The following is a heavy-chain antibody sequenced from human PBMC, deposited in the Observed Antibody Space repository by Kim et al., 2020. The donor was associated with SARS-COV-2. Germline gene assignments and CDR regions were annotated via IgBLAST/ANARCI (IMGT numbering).Heavy chain of an antibody. CDR3: ASPSTPTDDSWGYWYFDL. CDR2: IYPGDSDT. V-gene: IGHV5-51*01. D-gene: IGHD2-15*01. Sequence: GESLKISCKGSGYSFTSYWIGWVRQMPGKGLEWMGIIYPGDSDTRYSPSFQGQVTISADKSISTAYLQWSSLKASDTAMYYCASPSTPTDDSWGYWYFDLWGRGTLVTVSS. J-gene: IGHJ2*01. CDR1: GYSFTSYW.